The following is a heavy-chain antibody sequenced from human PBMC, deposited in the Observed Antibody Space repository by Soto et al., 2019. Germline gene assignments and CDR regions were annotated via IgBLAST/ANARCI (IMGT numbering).Heavy chain of an antibody. CDR3: ARRIAAAGAYDY. Sequence: GGSLRLSCAASGFTFSSSWMSWVRQAAGKGLEWVANIKQDGSEKYYVDSVKGRFTISRDNAKNSLYLQMNSLRAEDTAVYYCARRIAAAGAYDYWGQGTLVTVSS. CDR1: GFTFSSSW. D-gene: IGHD6-13*01. V-gene: IGHV3-7*01. J-gene: IGHJ4*02. CDR2: IKQDGSEK.